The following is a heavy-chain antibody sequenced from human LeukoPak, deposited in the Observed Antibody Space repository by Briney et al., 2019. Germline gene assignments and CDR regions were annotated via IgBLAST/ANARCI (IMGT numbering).Heavy chain of an antibody. J-gene: IGHJ3*02. CDR2: ISGSGGST. V-gene: IGHV3-23*01. D-gene: IGHD1-26*01. Sequence: GGSLRLSCAASGFTFSSYAMSWVRQAPGKGLEWVSAISGSGGSTYYADSVKGRFTISRDNSKNTLYLQMNSLRAEDTAVYYCARGVGATLGAFDIWGQGTMVTVSS. CDR3: ARGVGATLGAFDI. CDR1: GFTFSSYA.